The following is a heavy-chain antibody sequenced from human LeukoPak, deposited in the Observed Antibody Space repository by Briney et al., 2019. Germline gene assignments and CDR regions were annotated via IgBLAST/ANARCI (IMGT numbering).Heavy chain of an antibody. V-gene: IGHV4-59*08. D-gene: IGHD3-3*01. J-gene: IGHJ4*02. CDR1: GGSFSGYY. Sequence: SETLSLTCAVYGGSFSGYYWSWIRQPPGKGLEWIGYIYYSGSTNYNPSLKSRVTISVDTSKNQFSLKLSSVTAADTAVYYCARTDYDFWSGYPDYFDYWGQGTLVTVSS. CDR2: IYYSGST. CDR3: ARTDYDFWSGYPDYFDY.